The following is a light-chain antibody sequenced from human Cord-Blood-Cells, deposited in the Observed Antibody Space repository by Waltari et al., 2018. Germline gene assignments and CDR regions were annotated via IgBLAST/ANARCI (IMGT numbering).Light chain of an antibody. CDR2: DAS. V-gene: IGKV1-5*01. Sequence: DIQITQSPSTLSASVGDRVTITCRASQSISSWLAWYQQKPGKAPKLLIYDASSLESGVPSRVSGSGSGTEFTLTISSLQPDDFATYYCQQYNSYSPWTFGQGTKVEFK. CDR1: QSISSW. J-gene: IGKJ1*01. CDR3: QQYNSYSPWT.